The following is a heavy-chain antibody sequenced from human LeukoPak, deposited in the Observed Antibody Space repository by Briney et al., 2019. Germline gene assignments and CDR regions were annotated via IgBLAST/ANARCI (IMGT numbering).Heavy chain of an antibody. D-gene: IGHD3-22*01. CDR1: GFTFSSYE. J-gene: IGHJ4*02. CDR3: ARGYYYDSSGYYTY. V-gene: IGHV3-48*03. Sequence: PGGSLRLSCAASGFTFSSYEMNWVRQAPGKGLEWVSYISSSGSTIYYADSVKGRFTISRDNAKNSLYLQMNSLRAEDTAVYYCARGYYYDSSGYYTYWGQGTLVTVSS. CDR2: ISSSGSTI.